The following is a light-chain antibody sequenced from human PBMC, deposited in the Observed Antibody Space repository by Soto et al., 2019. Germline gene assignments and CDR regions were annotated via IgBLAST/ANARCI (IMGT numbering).Light chain of an antibody. Sequence: EIVLTQSPATLSLSPGERATLSCRARQSFSSNLAWYQQKPGQAPRLLIYDASNRATGIPARFSGSGSGNDLTLTISSLEPEDVAVSYCQQRSNRPLTFGGGTKVESK. V-gene: IGKV3-11*01. CDR2: DAS. J-gene: IGKJ4*01. CDR1: QSFSSN. CDR3: QQRSNRPLT.